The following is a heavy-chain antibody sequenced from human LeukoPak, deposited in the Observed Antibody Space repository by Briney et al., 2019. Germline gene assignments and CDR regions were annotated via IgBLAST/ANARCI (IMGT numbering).Heavy chain of an antibody. J-gene: IGHJ3*02. D-gene: IGHD5-12*01. CDR1: GFTFRDYY. Sequence: ASVKVSCKASGFTFRDYYVQWVRQVPGQGLEWVGWMYFNSGATRYAPKFQGRVTPTGDTSTNTVYMELSGLGSDDTAMYYCAREGSSASGQDWYAFDIWGQEIMVTVSS. V-gene: IGHV1-2*02. CDR2: MYFNSGAT. CDR3: AREGSSASGQDWYAFDI.